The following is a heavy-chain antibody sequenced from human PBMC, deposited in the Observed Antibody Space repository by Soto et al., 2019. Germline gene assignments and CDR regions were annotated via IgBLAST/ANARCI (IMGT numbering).Heavy chain of an antibody. J-gene: IGHJ3*02. D-gene: IGHD3-10*01. V-gene: IGHV3-30*03. CDR1: GFTFSSYG. Sequence: QVQLVESGGGVVQPGRSLRLSCAASGFTFSSYGMHWVRQAPGKGLEWVAVISYDGSNKYYADSVKGRFTISRDNSKHTXXLQMNSLRAEDTAVYYCAIPYYYGSGSYSEMAFDIWGQGTMVTVSS. CDR2: ISYDGSNK. CDR3: AIPYYYGSGSYSEMAFDI.